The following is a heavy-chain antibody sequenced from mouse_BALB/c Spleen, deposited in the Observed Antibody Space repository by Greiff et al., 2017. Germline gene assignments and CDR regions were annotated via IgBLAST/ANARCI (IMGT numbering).Heavy chain of an antibody. Sequence: EVQLQQSGAELVKPGASVKLSCTASGFNIKDTYMHWVKQRPEQGLEWIGRIDPANGNTKYDPKFQGKATITADTSSNTAYLQLSSLTSEDTAVYYCARSGYDYERHAMDYWGQGTSVTVSS. J-gene: IGHJ4*01. CDR3: ARSGYDYERHAMDY. CDR2: IDPANGNT. V-gene: IGHV14-3*02. D-gene: IGHD2-4*01. CDR1: GFNIKDTY.